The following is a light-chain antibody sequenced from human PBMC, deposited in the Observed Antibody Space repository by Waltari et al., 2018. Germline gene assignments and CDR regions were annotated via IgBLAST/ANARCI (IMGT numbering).Light chain of an antibody. Sequence: QSALTQPRSVSGSPGQSVTISCTGTSSDVGGYNYVSWYQKHPGKAPKLMIYDVSKRPSGVPDRFADSKSGNTASLTISGRQAEDEADYYCCSYAGSYTSPYVVGTGTKVTVL. CDR2: DVS. CDR1: SSDVGGYNY. CDR3: CSYAGSYTSPYV. J-gene: IGLJ1*01. V-gene: IGLV2-11*01.